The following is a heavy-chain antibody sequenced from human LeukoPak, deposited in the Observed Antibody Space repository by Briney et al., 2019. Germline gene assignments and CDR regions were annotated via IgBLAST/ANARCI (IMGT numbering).Heavy chain of an antibody. Sequence: GGSLRLSCAASGFTFSSYAMSWVRQAPGKGLEWVSAISGSGGSTYYADSVRGRFTISRDNSKNTLYLQMNSLRAEDTAVYYCAKSNYYGSGRPDYWGQGTLVTVSS. CDR2: ISGSGGST. J-gene: IGHJ4*02. CDR1: GFTFSSYA. CDR3: AKSNYYGSGRPDY. D-gene: IGHD3-10*01. V-gene: IGHV3-23*01.